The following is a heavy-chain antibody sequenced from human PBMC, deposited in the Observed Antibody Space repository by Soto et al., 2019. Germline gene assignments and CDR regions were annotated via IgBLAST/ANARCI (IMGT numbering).Heavy chain of an antibody. D-gene: IGHD3-10*01. CDR2: IRSNSDGGTT. CDR3: TRWAGSYSDY. V-gene: IGHV3-49*03. CDR1: GFNFGDYA. Sequence: GGSLRLSCTGSGFNFGDYAMSWFRQTPGEGLQWLSFIRSNSDGGTTEYAASVKGRFTVSRDDSESIAYLQMNSLETEDTAVYYCTRWAGSYSDYWGQGTLVT. J-gene: IGHJ4*02.